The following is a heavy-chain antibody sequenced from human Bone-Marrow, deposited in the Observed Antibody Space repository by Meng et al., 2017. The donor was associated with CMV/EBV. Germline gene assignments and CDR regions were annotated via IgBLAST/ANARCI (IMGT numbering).Heavy chain of an antibody. J-gene: IGHJ4*02. CDR3: VRNAGG. Sequence: GGSRRLSCAVSGFIFGHFDMSWVHQAPGRGLERVSGISGSGVNTYYADSVKGRFIISRDNSRNTLYLVMNSLRAEDTAIYYCVRNAGGWGQGTLVTVSS. D-gene: IGHD1-1*01. V-gene: IGHV3-23*01. CDR1: GFIFGHFD. CDR2: ISGSGVNT.